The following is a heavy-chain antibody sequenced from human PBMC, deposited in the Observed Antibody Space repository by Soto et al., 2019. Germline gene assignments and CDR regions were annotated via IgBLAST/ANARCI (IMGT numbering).Heavy chain of an antibody. Sequence: SETLSLTCAVYGGSFSGYYWTWIRQPPGKGLEWIGEINHRGSTNYNPSLKSRVTISVDTSRKQFSLNLNSVTAADTAVYYCARTIMTGYEYNWFDPWGQGTPVTVSS. V-gene: IGHV4-34*01. CDR3: ARTIMTGYEYNWFDP. CDR2: INHRGST. D-gene: IGHD3-9*01. J-gene: IGHJ5*02. CDR1: GGSFSGYY.